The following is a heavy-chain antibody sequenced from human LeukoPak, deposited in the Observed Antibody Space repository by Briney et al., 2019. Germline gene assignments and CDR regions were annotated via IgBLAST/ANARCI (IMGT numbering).Heavy chain of an antibody. CDR1: GYSINSGYY. V-gene: IGHV4-38-2*02. Sequence: SETLSLTCTVSGYSINSGYYWGWIRQPPGKGLEWIGRIYHSGSTYYNPSLKSRVTISVDTSKNQFSLKLSSVTAADTAVYYCARGIGMITFGGVIALWGQGTLVTVSS. CDR2: IYHSGST. D-gene: IGHD3-16*01. J-gene: IGHJ5*02. CDR3: ARGIGMITFGGVIAL.